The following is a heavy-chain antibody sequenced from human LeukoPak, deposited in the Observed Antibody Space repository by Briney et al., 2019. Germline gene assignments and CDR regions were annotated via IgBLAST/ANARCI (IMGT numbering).Heavy chain of an antibody. CDR2: IKLDGSEK. J-gene: IGHJ4*02. Sequence: GGSLRLSCVASGFTFGKYWMSWVRQAPGKGLKWVANIKLDGSEKNYVDSVKGRFTISRDNTKNSLYLQMNSLRVEDTAVFYCARDQYDTWSRRGNFDSWGQGTLVIVSS. CDR3: ARDQYDTWSRRGNFDS. CDR1: GFTFGKYW. D-gene: IGHD3-3*01. V-gene: IGHV3-7*03.